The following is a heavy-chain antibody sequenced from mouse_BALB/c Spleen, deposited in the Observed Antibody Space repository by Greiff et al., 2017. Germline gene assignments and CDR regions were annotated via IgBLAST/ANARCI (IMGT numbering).Heavy chain of an antibody. D-gene: IGHD2-4*01. CDR3: ARDEIPYYDYDEGYAMDY. CDR1: GFSLTSYG. J-gene: IGHJ4*01. Sequence: QVQLKESGPGLVAPSQSLSITCTVSGFSLTSYGVHWVRQPPGKGLEWLGVIWAGGSTNYNSALMSRLSISKDNSKSQVFLKMNSLQTDDTAMYYCARDEIPYYDYDEGYAMDYWGQGTSVTVSS. V-gene: IGHV2-9*02. CDR2: IWAGGST.